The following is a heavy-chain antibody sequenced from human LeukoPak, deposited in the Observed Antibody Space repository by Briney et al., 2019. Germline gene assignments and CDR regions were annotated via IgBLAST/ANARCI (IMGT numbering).Heavy chain of an antibody. J-gene: IGHJ5*02. CDR1: GGSISSYY. CDR3: ARDFAVVVPAANYWFDP. D-gene: IGHD2-2*01. V-gene: IGHV4-4*07. Sequence: SETLSLTCTVSGGSISSYYWSWIRQPAGKGLEWIGRIYTSGSTNYNPSLKSRVTMSVDTSKNQFSLKLSSVTAADTAVYYCARDFAVVVPAANYWFDPWGQGTLVTVSS. CDR2: IYTSGST.